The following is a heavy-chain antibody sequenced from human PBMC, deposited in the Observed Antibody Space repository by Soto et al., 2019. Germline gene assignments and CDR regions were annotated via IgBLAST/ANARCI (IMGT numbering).Heavy chain of an antibody. J-gene: IGHJ4*02. CDR1: GYTFTSYG. Sequence: QVQLVQSGAEVKKPGASVKVSCKASGYTFTSYGISWVRQAPGQGLEWMGWISAYNGNTNYAQKLQGRVTMTTVTSTSTAYMELRSLRSDDTAVFYCARRGLYDFWSGYYNPIFYYWGQGTLVTDSS. V-gene: IGHV1-18*01. CDR2: ISAYNGNT. D-gene: IGHD3-3*01. CDR3: ARRGLYDFWSGYYNPIFYY.